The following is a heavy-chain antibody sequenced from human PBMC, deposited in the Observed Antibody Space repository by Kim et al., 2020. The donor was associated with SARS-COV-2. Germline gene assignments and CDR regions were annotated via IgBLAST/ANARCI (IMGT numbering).Heavy chain of an antibody. V-gene: IGHV1-18*04. CDR1: GYTFTSYG. J-gene: IGHJ4*02. Sequence: ASVKVSCKASGYTFTSYGISWVRQAPGQGLEWMGWISAYNGNTNYAQKHQGRVTMTTDTSTSTAYMELRSLRSDDTAVYYCARVPRRRTECDYWGQGTLVTVSS. CDR2: ISAYNGNT. CDR3: ARVPRRRTECDY. D-gene: IGHD3-10*01.